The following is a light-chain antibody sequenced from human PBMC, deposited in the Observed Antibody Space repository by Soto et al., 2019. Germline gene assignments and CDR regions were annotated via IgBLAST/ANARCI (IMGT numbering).Light chain of an antibody. Sequence: EIVMTQSPATLSVSPGESARLYCRASQSVSSNLAWYQQKPGQAPRLLIYGASTRATSIPARFSGSGSGTDFTLTISSMQPEDFAVYYCQQDYNLLFGQGTRLEIK. CDR2: GAS. CDR3: QQDYNLL. CDR1: QSVSSN. J-gene: IGKJ5*01. V-gene: IGKV3D-15*01.